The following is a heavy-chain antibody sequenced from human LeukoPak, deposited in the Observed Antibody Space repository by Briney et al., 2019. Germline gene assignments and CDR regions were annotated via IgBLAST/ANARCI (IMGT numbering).Heavy chain of an antibody. CDR3: RRDLAPRQCKNCFDP. CDR1: GYTFTGYY. Sequence: GASVKVSCKASGYTFTGYYMHWVRQAPGQGLEWMGWINPNSGCTNYAQKFQGTITMTRDMSTSTVDMEMSSLNAEDTALYYCRRDLAPRQCKNCFDPWGQGTLVTVSS. D-gene: IGHD1-14*01. V-gene: IGHV1-2*02. J-gene: IGHJ5*02. CDR2: INPNSGCT.